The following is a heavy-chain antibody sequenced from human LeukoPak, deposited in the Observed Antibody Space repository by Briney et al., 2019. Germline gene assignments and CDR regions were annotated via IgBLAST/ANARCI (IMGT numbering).Heavy chain of an antibody. CDR3: ARSPQYYYDSSGYYDY. J-gene: IGHJ4*02. Sequence: SETLSLTCTVSGGPISSYYWSWIRQPPGKGLEWIGYIYYSGSTNYNPSLKSRVTISVDTSKNQFSLKLSSVTAANTAVYYCARSPQYYYDSSGYYDYWGQGTLVTVSS. D-gene: IGHD3-22*01. CDR2: IYYSGST. V-gene: IGHV4-59*01. CDR1: GGPISSYY.